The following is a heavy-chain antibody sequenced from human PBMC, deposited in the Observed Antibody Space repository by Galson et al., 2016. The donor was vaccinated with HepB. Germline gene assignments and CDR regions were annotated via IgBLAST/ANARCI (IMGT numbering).Heavy chain of an antibody. CDR3: ARRHEYCPPVGCSVDY. V-gene: IGHV3-66*02. J-gene: IGHJ4*02. D-gene: IGHD2/OR15-2a*01. CDR2: IYRDGST. CDR1: EFTVSGNY. Sequence: SLRLSCAASEFTVSGNYMSWVRQAPGKGLEWVSDIYRDGSTYYAASVKGRFTISRDNSNSMLFLQMSSLRADDTAVYYCARRHEYCPPVGCSVDYWGQGTLVSVSS.